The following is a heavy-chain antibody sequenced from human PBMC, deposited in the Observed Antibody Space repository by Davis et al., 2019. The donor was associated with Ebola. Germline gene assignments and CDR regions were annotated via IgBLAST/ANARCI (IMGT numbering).Heavy chain of an antibody. D-gene: IGHD3-22*01. J-gene: IGHJ6*02. CDR1: GFTVSDYY. CDR3: ARVPSTYYYDSSGYYYDYYYYYGMDV. V-gene: IGHV3-11*06. CDR2: ISSSSSYT. Sequence: GESLKISCAASGFTVSDYYMSWIRQAPGKGLEWVSYISSSSSYTNYADSVKGRFTISRDNAKNSLYLQMNSLRAEDTAVYYCARVPSTYYYDSSGYYYDYYYYYGMDVWGQGTTVTVSS.